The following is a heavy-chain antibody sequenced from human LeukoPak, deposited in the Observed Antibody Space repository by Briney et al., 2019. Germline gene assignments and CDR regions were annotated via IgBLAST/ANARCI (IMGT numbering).Heavy chain of an antibody. CDR3: ARDRGRAPFDP. Sequence: GASVKVSCKASGYTFNPNGISWVRQAPGQGLEWMGWISAYNGNTNYAQKLQGRVTMTTDTSTSTAYMELRSLRSDDTAVYYCARDRGRAPFDPWGQGTLVTVSS. D-gene: IGHD3-10*01. CDR2: ISAYNGNT. J-gene: IGHJ5*02. V-gene: IGHV1-18*01. CDR1: GYTFNPNG.